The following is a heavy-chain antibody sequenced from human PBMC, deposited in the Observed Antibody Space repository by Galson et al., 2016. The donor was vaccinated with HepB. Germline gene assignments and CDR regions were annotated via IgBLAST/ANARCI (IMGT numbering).Heavy chain of an antibody. CDR3: ARGGSYYDIFTGYYTGDTFFFDY. D-gene: IGHD3-9*01. Sequence: SVKVSCKASGYTFTRYYIHWVRQAPGQGLEWMGVINPSGGSTKDAQKFQGRVTMTRDTSTSTVYMELSSLRSEDTAVYFCARGGSYYDIFTGYYTGDTFFFDYWGQGTLVTVSS. CDR1: GYTFTRYY. CDR2: INPSGGST. V-gene: IGHV1-46*01. J-gene: IGHJ4*02.